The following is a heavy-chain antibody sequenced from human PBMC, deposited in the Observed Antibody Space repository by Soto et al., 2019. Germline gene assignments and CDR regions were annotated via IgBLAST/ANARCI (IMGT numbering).Heavy chain of an antibody. J-gene: IGHJ4*02. D-gene: IGHD1-1*01. V-gene: IGHV3-23*01. Sequence: GGSLRLSCAASGFTFSSFSMSWVRQAPGKGLEWVSGISGGGGSTYYADSVKGRFTISRDNSKNTLYLQMNSLRAEDTAVYYCAKDWNVAGGYFDYWGQGSLVTVSS. CDR1: GFTFSSFS. CDR3: AKDWNVAGGYFDY. CDR2: ISGGGGST.